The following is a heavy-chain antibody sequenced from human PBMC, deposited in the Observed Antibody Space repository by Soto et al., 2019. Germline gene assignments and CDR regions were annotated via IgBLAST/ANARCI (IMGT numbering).Heavy chain of an antibody. CDR2: IDPSDSYT. V-gene: IGHV5-10-1*01. D-gene: IGHD3-10*01. CDR3: ARLAMGRGVPTYGMDV. J-gene: IGHJ6*02. Sequence: EVQLVQSGAEVKKPGESLRISCKGSGYSFTSYWISWVRQMPGKGLEWMGRIDPSDSYTNYSPSFQGHVTISADKSISTAYLQGSSLKASDTARYYCARLAMGRGVPTYGMDVWGQGTTVTVSS. CDR1: GYSFTSYW.